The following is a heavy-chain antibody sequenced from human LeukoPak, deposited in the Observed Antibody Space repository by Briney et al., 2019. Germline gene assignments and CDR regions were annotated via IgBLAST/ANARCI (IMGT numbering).Heavy chain of an antibody. CDR1: GGSISSYY. Sequence: PSETLSLTCTVSGGSISSYYWSWIRQPPGKGLEWIGYIYYNGSTNYTPSLKSRVTISLDTSKNQFSLKLRSVTAADTAMYYCARAYGSGSYLPYWGQGSRVSVSS. D-gene: IGHD3-10*01. V-gene: IGHV4-59*01. CDR2: IYYNGST. CDR3: ARAYGSGSYLPY. J-gene: IGHJ4*02.